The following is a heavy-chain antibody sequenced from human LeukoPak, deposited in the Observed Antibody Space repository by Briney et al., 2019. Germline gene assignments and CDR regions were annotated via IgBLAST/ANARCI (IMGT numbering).Heavy chain of an antibody. CDR2: ISGSGGST. D-gene: IGHD3-10*01. CDR1: GFTFSDYA. Sequence: GGSLRLSCAASGFTFSDYAMNWVRQAPGKGLEWVSTISGSGGSTNYADSVKGRFTISRDNSKNTLYLQMNSLRAEDTAVYYCAKDLHYGSADYWGQGTLVTVSS. V-gene: IGHV3-23*01. J-gene: IGHJ4*02. CDR3: AKDLHYGSADY.